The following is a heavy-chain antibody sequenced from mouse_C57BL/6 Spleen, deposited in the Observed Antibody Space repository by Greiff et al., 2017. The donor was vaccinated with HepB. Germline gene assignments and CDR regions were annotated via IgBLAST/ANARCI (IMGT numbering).Heavy chain of an antibody. V-gene: IGHV8-8*01. CDR2: IWWDDDK. CDR1: GFSLSTFGMG. CDR3: ARGPLLITTVVAHFDY. J-gene: IGHJ2*01. Sequence: QVTLKVSGPGILQPSQTLSLTCSFSGFSLSTFGMGVGWIRQPSGKGLEWLAHIWWDDDKYYNPALKSRLTISKDTSKNQVFLKIANVDTADTATYYCARGPLLITTVVAHFDYWGQGTTLTVSS. D-gene: IGHD1-1*01.